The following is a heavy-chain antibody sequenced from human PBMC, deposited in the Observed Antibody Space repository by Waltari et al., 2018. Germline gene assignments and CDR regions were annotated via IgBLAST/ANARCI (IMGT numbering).Heavy chain of an antibody. V-gene: IGHV4-34*02. CDR1: GGSFSGYF. CDR2: INHSGYT. Sequence: QVHLQQWGAGLLKHSETLSLTCAVSGGSFSGYFWSWFRQPPGKGLEWLGEINHSGYTNYNPSLKSRVTISVDTSKNQFSLKLSSVTAADTAVYYCAREGRAAAGTDYWSQGTLVTVSS. J-gene: IGHJ4*02. D-gene: IGHD6-13*01. CDR3: AREGRAAAGTDY.